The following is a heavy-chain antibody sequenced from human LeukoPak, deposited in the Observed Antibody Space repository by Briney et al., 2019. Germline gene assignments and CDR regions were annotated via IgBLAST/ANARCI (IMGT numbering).Heavy chain of an antibody. CDR2: IIPIFGTA. J-gene: IGHJ6*03. Sequence: ASVKVSCKASRGTFSSYTISWVRQAPGQGLEWMGGIIPIFGTANYAQKFQGRVTITADESTSTAYMELSSLRSEDTAVYYCARAPYYYDSSGYYYYYYYMDVWGKGTTVAISS. CDR3: ARAPYYYDSSGYYYYYYYMDV. CDR1: RGTFSSYT. D-gene: IGHD3-22*01. V-gene: IGHV1-69*13.